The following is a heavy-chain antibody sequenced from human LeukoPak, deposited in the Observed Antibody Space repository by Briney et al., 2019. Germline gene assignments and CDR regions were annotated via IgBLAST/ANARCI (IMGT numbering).Heavy chain of an antibody. V-gene: IGHV3-48*03. D-gene: IGHD3-10*01. CDR2: ISSSGRTM. CDR1: GFIFSSYE. Sequence: GGSLRLSCAASGFIFSSYEMSWVRQAPGKGLEWVSYISSSGRTMYYADSVKGRFTISRDNAKNSLYLQMNSLRAEDTAVYYCARERADSGSYLMGDYYYYYYMDVWGKGTTVTVSS. J-gene: IGHJ6*03. CDR3: ARERADSGSYLMGDYYYYYYMDV.